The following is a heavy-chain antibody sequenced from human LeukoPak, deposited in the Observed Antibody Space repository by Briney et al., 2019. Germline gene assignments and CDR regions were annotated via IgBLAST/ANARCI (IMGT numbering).Heavy chain of an antibody. Sequence: GGSLRLSCTASGFTFRTYAMNWVRQAPGKGLEWLSGIGGSGNGTYYADSVKGRFTISRDNSKNMVYLQMNSLTVEDAATYYCAKRTMSAFDSWGQGTLLIVSS. D-gene: IGHD5-24*01. CDR3: AKRTMSAFDS. CDR1: GFTFRTYA. V-gene: IGHV3-23*01. CDR2: IGGSGNGT. J-gene: IGHJ4*02.